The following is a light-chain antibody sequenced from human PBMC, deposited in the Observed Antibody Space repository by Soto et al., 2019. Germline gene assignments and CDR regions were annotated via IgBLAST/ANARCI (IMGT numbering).Light chain of an antibody. CDR3: QQYNSWPPVT. CDR2: DAS. J-gene: IGKJ1*01. V-gene: IGKV1-5*01. CDR1: QSISSW. Sequence: DIQIPQSTSSLRTPLPPRLSIPCRASQSISSWLAWYQQKPGKAPKLLIYDASSLASGIPARFSGSGSGTEFTLTISSLQSEDFAAYYCQQYNSWPPVTFGQGTKVDIK.